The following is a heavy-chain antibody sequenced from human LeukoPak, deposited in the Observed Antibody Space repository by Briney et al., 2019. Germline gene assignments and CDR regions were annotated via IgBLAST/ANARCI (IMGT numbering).Heavy chain of an antibody. D-gene: IGHD3-10*01. CDR3: VKGVSGTYFGMDV. CDR2: IYPGESDT. V-gene: IGHV5-51*01. Sequence: GESLQISFKGSGYMFINYWIAWVRRVPGKGVEWMGIIYPGESDTRYSPSFEGQVTISADKSISTASLQLSSLKASDTALYYCVKGVSGTYFGMDVWGQGTTVTVS. CDR1: GYMFINYW. J-gene: IGHJ6*02.